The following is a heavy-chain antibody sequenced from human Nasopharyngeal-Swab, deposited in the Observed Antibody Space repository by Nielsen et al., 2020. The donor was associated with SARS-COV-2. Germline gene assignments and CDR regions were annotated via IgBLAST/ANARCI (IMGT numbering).Heavy chain of an antibody. CDR3: AKARYPHSAVYYNYYFDV. D-gene: IGHD1-14*01. Sequence: GGSLRLSCAASGFSFSSYAMRWVRQAPGQGLEWVSTISDDDGTTYYADSVKGRFTISTDTFKNTLFLQMNSLRAEDTALYYCAKARYPHSAVYYNYYFDVWGKGTTVTVSS. J-gene: IGHJ6*03. V-gene: IGHV3-23*01. CDR2: ISDDDGTT. CDR1: GFSFSSYA.